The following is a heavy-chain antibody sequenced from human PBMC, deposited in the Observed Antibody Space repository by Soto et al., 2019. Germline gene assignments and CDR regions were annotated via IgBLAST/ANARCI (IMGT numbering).Heavy chain of an antibody. CDR3: ATPEDYYDSSGYWNFDY. V-gene: IGHV1-69*13. D-gene: IGHD3-22*01. J-gene: IGHJ4*02. Sequence: SVKVSCKASGGTFSSYAISWVRQAPGQGLEWMGGIIPIFGTANYAQKFQGRVTITADESTITAYMELSSLRSEDTAVYYCATPEDYYDSSGYWNFDYWGQGTLVTVSS. CDR2: IIPIFGTA. CDR1: GGTFSSYA.